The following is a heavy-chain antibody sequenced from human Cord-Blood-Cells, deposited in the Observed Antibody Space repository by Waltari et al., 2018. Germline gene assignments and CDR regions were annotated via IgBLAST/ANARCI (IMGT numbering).Heavy chain of an antibody. V-gene: IGHV4-38-2*01. CDR1: GYSISSGHY. J-gene: IGHJ6*03. Sequence: QVQLQESGPGLVKPSETLSLTCAVSGYSISSGHYWGWIRQPPGKGLGWIGSIYHSGSTYYNPSLKSRVTISVDTAKNQFSLKLSSVTAADTAVYYCARGSGDSSGYYYYYYYMDVWGKGTTVTVSS. CDR2: IYHSGST. CDR3: ARGSGDSSGYYYYYYYMDV. D-gene: IGHD3-22*01.